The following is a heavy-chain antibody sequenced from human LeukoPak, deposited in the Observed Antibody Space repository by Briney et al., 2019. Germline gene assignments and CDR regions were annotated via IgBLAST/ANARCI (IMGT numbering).Heavy chain of an antibody. CDR2: INSDGRST. J-gene: IGHJ4*02. Sequence: PGGSLRLSCAASGFTFSCYWMHWVRQAPGKGLVWVSRINSDGRSTSYADSVKGRFTISRDNAKNTLYLQMNSLRAEDTAVYFCSRVGSSGWPNYFDSWGQGTLVTVSS. CDR3: SRVGSSGWPNYFDS. CDR1: GFTFSCYW. V-gene: IGHV3-74*01. D-gene: IGHD6-19*01.